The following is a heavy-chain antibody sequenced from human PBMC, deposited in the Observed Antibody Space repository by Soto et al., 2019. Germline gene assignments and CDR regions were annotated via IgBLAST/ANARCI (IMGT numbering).Heavy chain of an antibody. CDR1: GYTLNTYG. Sequence: QVQLVQSGAEVKKPGASVKVSCKASGYTLNTYGITWVRQAPGQGLEWMGWISANNDHTNYPQKLQGRVTMTTDTPTSTAYMELRSLTSDDTAVYSCARGTYFDYWGQGTLFTVSS. J-gene: IGHJ4*02. V-gene: IGHV1-18*01. CDR3: ARGTYFDY. CDR2: ISANNDHT.